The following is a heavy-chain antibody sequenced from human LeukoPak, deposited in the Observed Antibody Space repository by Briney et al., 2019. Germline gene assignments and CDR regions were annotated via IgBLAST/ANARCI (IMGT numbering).Heavy chain of an antibody. CDR3: ARGLMGTTGEQNWFDP. D-gene: IGHD1-7*01. Sequence: SETLSLTCTVSGGSISTYYWSWIRQPAGKGMDWIVRIYASGSANYNPSLKSRVTISLDRSKNQFSLNLTSMTAADTAVYYCARGLMGTTGEQNWFDPWGQGTLVTVSP. CDR2: IYASGSA. CDR1: GGSISTYY. V-gene: IGHV4-4*07. J-gene: IGHJ5*02.